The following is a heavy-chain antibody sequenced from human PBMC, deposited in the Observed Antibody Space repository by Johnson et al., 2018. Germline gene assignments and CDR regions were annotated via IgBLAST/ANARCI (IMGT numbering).Heavy chain of an antibody. CDR1: GGTFSSYA. CDR2: IIPIFGTA. D-gene: IGHD2-15*01. J-gene: IGHJ6*02. Sequence: QVQLVQSGAEVKKXGSSXKVXCKASGGTFSSYAISWVRQAPGQGLEWMGGIIPIFGTANYAQKFQGRVTISADESTSTAYMELSSLRSEDTAVYYCARDPAPSDCSGGSCPIEIYYYYGMDVWGQGTTVTVSS. CDR3: ARDPAPSDCSGGSCPIEIYYYYGMDV. V-gene: IGHV1-69*01.